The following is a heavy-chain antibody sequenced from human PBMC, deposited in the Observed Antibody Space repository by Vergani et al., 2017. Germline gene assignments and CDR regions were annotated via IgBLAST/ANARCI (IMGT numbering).Heavy chain of an antibody. D-gene: IGHD3-22*01. CDR2: IIPIFGTA. Sequence: QVQLVQSGAEVKKPGSSVKVSCKASGGTFSSYAISWVRQAPGQGLEWMGGIIPIFGTANYAQKFQGRVTITADKSTSTAYMELNSLKTEDTAVYYCTKTNYYDSSGYYSTHYYYYMDVWGKGTTVTVSS. CDR3: TKTNYYDSSGYYSTHYYYYMDV. J-gene: IGHJ6*03. V-gene: IGHV1-69*14. CDR1: GGTFSSYA.